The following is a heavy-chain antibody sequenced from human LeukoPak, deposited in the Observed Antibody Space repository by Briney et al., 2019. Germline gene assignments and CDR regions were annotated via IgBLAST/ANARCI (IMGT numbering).Heavy chain of an antibody. CDR1: GFRSSNYG. CDR3: AKGVSEWGNLGN. J-gene: IGHJ4*02. Sequence: GGSLRLSCTMSGFRSSNYGLYWVRQAPDKGLEWVAFTRPDKDDKYYSDSVRGRFTISRENPKNTLYLQMNSLRVEDTALYFCAKGVSEWGNLGNWGQGTLVTVSS. CDR2: TRPDKDDK. D-gene: IGHD7-27*01. V-gene: IGHV3-30*02.